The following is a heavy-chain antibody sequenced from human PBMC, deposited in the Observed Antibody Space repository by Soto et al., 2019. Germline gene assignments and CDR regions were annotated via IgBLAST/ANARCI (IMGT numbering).Heavy chain of an antibody. J-gene: IGHJ1*01. CDR2: ISAYNGNT. CDR3: AVCCVRGVPNAGFS. CDR1: AYTFTSSG. Sequence: SVKVSCKASAYTFTSSGINWVRQAPGQGLEWMGWISAYNGNTNYAQKLQGRVTMTTDTSTSTAYMELRSLRFDDTAVYFCAVCCVRGVPNAGFSRGQGTLVIGSS. D-gene: IGHD3-10*02. V-gene: IGHV1-18*01.